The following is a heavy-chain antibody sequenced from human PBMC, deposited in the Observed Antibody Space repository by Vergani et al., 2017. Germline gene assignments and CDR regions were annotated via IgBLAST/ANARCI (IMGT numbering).Heavy chain of an antibody. CDR2: ISSSSSTI. V-gene: IGHV3-48*04. Sequence: EVQLVESGGGLVQPGGSLRLSCAASGFTFSSYNMNWVRQAPGKGLEWVSYISSSSSTIYYAASVKGRFTIFRDNAKNSLYLQMNYLRAEDTAVYFCARLLGITTVTTFDYWGQGTLVTVSS. D-gene: IGHD4-17*01. J-gene: IGHJ4*02. CDR1: GFTFSSYN. CDR3: ARLLGITTVTTFDY.